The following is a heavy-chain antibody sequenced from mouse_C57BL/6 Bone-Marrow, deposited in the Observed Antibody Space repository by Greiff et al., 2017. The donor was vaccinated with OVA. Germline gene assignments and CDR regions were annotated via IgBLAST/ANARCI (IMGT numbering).Heavy chain of an antibody. CDR2: IDPSDSYT. J-gene: IGHJ2*01. CDR1: GYTFTSYW. D-gene: IGHD1-1*01. V-gene: IGHV1-50*01. Sequence: QVQLQQPGAELVKPGASVKLSCKASGYTFTSYWMQWVKQRPGQGLEWIGEIDPSDSYTNYNQKFKGKATLTVDTSSSTAYMQLSSLTSEDSAVYYCARRYYGSSPLRYWGQGTTLTVSS. CDR3: ARRYYGSSPLRY.